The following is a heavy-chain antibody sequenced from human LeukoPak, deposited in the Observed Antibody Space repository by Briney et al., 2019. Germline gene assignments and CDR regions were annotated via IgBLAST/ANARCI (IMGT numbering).Heavy chain of an antibody. CDR1: GFTFSSYW. CDR2: INSDGSST. Sequence: PGGSLRLSCAASGFTFSSYWMHWVRQAPGKGLVWVSRINSDGSSTSYADSVKGRFTISRDNAKNTLFLQMGSLRADDMAVYYCARWGSISCYDYWGQGTLVTVSS. CDR3: ARWGSISCYDY. D-gene: IGHD2-15*01. V-gene: IGHV3-74*01. J-gene: IGHJ4*02.